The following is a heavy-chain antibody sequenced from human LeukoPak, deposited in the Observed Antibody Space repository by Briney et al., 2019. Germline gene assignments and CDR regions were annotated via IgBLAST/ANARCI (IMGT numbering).Heavy chain of an antibody. CDR1: GFTFSSYG. D-gene: IGHD4-23*01. J-gene: IGHJ4*02. CDR3: AKEAVRRYFDY. CDR2: IWYDGSNK. Sequence: GGSLRLSCAASGFTFSSYGMHWVRQAPGKGLEWVAVIWYDGSNKYYADSVKGRFTISRDNSKNTLYLQMNSPRAEDTAVYYCAKEAVRRYFDYWGQGTLVTVSS. V-gene: IGHV3-33*06.